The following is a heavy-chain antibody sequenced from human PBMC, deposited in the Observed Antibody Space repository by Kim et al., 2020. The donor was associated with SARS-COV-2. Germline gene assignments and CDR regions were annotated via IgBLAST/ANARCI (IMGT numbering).Heavy chain of an antibody. CDR1: GGSISSYY. V-gene: IGHV4-59*01. CDR2: IYYSGST. Sequence: SETLSLTCTVSGGSISSYYWSWIRQPPGKGLEWIGYIYYSGSTNYNPSLKSRVTISVDTSKNQFSLKLSSVTAADTAVYYCARVQGSGSYPYYFDYWGQG. CDR3: ARVQGSGSYPYYFDY. D-gene: IGHD3-10*01. J-gene: IGHJ4*02.